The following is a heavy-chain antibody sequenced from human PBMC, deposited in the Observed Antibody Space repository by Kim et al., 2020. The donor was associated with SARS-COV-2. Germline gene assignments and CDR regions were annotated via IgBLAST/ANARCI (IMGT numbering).Heavy chain of an antibody. CDR2: ISGSGSST. CDR3: ARRGGSGTYYSNWLDP. CDR1: GFTFNNYA. J-gene: IGHJ5*02. Sequence: GGSLRLSCAASGFTFNNYAMNWVRQAPGMGLEWVSTISGSGSSTFYAASVQGRFTISRDNSNNTLYLQMNSLRAEDTAVYYCARRGGSGTYYSNWLDPWG. D-gene: IGHD3-10*01. V-gene: IGHV3-23*01.